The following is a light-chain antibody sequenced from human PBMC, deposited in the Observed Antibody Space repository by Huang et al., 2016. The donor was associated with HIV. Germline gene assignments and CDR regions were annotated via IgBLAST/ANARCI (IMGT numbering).Light chain of an antibody. J-gene: IGKJ2*03. CDR1: QSVTRNY. CDR2: GAS. CDR3: QQFGSSPPYS. Sequence: EIVLTQSPDTLSLSPGERATVSCRASQSVTRNYLAWYQQRPGQAPKLLIYGASTRATGIPDRFSGSGSGTDFTLTISRLAPEEFAVYYCQQFGSSPPYSFGQGTKLEIK. V-gene: IGKV3-20*01.